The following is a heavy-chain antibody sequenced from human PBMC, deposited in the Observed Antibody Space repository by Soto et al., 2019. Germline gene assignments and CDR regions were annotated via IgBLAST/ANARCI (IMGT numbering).Heavy chain of an antibody. J-gene: IGHJ4*02. CDR1: GFSRTSRGVA. Sequence: QITLKESGPALVRPTQTLTLTCSYSGFSRTSRGVALGWIRQPPGKALEWLALIFWDDDKWYSPSLRSRLTITEDTSKNQVVLTMTNMDPVDTATYYCAHRSRGYAYYFDQWGQGTLVTVSS. V-gene: IGHV2-5*02. D-gene: IGHD5-12*01. CDR3: AHRSRGYAYYFDQ. CDR2: IFWDDDK.